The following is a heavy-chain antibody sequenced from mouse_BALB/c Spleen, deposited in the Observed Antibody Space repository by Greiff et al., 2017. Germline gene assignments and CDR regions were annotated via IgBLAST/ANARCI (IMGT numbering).Heavy chain of an antibody. Sequence: EVQLQQSGPELVKPGASVKISCKASGYSFTGYYMHWVKQSHVKSLEWIGRINPYNGATSYNQNFKDKASLTVDKSSSTAYMELHSLTSEDSAVYYCAIIYYDSYYFDYWGQGTTLTVSS. CDR1: GYSFTGYY. CDR2: INPYNGAT. CDR3: AIIYYDSYYFDY. J-gene: IGHJ2*01. D-gene: IGHD2-4*01. V-gene: IGHV1-26*01.